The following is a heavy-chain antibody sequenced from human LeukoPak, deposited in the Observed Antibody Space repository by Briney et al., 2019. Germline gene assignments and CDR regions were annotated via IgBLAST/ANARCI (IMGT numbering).Heavy chain of an antibody. Sequence: SETLSRTCAVSGCSISSSNWWSWVRQPPGKGLEWIGEIYHSGSTNYNPSLKSRVTISVDKSKNQFSLKLSSVTAADTAVYYCARSPMVRGVPIGYWGQGTLVTVSS. D-gene: IGHD3-10*01. CDR1: GCSISSSNW. CDR2: IYHSGST. V-gene: IGHV4-4*02. J-gene: IGHJ4*02. CDR3: ARSPMVRGVPIGY.